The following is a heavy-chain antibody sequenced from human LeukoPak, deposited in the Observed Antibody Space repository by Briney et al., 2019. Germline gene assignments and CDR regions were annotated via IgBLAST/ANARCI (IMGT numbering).Heavy chain of an antibody. Sequence: PSETLSLTCTVCGGSISRYYWSWIRQPPGKGLEWMGYIYHSGSTNYNPSLKSRVTISVDTSKNQFYLKLSSVTAADTALYYCVSMSLCRRMDRDRDAFDTWGEGTMVTVS. CDR1: GGSISRYY. CDR3: VSMSLCRRMDRDRDAFDT. D-gene: IGHD3-10*01. CDR2: IYHSGST. V-gene: IGHV4-59*08. J-gene: IGHJ3*02.